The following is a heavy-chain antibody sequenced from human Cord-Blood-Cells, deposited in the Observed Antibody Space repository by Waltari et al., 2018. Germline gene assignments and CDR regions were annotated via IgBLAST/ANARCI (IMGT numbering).Heavy chain of an antibody. CDR3: ARRGSSIAARTYWYFDL. V-gene: IGHV1-46*01. CDR2: INPSGGST. Sequence: QVQLVQSGAEVKKPGASVKVSCKASGYTFTSYYMHWVRPAPGQGLEWMGIINPSGGSTSYAQKFQGRVTMTRDTSTSTVYMELSSLRSEDTAVYYCARRGSSIAARTYWYFDLWGRGTLVTVSS. CDR1: GYTFTSYY. J-gene: IGHJ2*01. D-gene: IGHD6-6*01.